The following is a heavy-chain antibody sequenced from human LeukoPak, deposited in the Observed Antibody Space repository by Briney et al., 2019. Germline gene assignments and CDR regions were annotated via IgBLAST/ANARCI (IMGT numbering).Heavy chain of an antibody. J-gene: IGHJ3*02. CDR3: ARPPQGYSTGKNAFDI. CDR2: INAGNGNT. CDR1: GYTFISYT. V-gene: IGHV1-3*01. D-gene: IGHD6-19*01. Sequence: GASVKVSCKASGYTFISYTLHWVRQAPGQRLEWMGWINAGNGNTKYSQKLQGRVTMTTDTSTSTAYMELGSLRSDDTAVYYCARPPQGYSTGKNAFDIWGQGTMVTVSS.